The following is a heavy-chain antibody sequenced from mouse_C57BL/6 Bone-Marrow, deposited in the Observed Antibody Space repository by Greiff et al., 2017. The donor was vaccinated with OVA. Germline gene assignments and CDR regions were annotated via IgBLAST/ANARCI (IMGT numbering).Heavy chain of an antibody. D-gene: IGHD2-5*01. CDR1: FSLSTSGMGL. V-gene: IGHV8-2*01. CDR2: WNNDNY. Sequence: QVTLIECGPGISQPSQTLSLACTFSGFSLSTSGMGLSWLRKPPGLALEWLASLWNNDNYYNPSLKSRLTLSEETSNYQVFLKLTSVDTADSAAYYGAWRDYSNFAWFAYWGQGTLVTVSA. CDR3: WRDYSNFAWFAY. J-gene: IGHJ3*01.